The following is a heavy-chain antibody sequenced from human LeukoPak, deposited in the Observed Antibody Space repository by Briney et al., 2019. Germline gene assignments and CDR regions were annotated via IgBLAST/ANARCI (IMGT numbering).Heavy chain of an antibody. Sequence: SETLSLTCTGSGGSISSYYWSWIRQPAGKGLEWIGRIYTSGSTNYNASLKSRVSMSVDTSKNQFSLKLSSVTAADTAVFYCARENSGSYREFDYWGQGTLVTVSS. D-gene: IGHD1-26*01. V-gene: IGHV4-4*07. CDR3: ARENSGSYREFDY. J-gene: IGHJ4*02. CDR1: GGSISSYY. CDR2: IYTSGST.